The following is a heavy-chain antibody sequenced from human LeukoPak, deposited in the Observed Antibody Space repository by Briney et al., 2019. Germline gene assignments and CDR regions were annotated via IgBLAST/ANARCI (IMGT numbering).Heavy chain of an antibody. CDR1: RFTFSSSA. J-gene: IGHJ4*02. V-gene: IGHV3-23*01. Sequence: PGGSLRLSCAASRFTFSSSAMSWVRQAPGKGLEWVSTISGGGGSTYYSDSVKGRFTISRDNSKNTLYLQMNSLRAEDTAVYYCAIAARVDYWGQGTLVTVSS. CDR2: ISGGGGST. CDR3: AIAARVDY.